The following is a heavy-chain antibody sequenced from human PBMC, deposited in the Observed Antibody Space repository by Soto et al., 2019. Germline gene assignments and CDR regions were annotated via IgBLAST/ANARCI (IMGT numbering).Heavy chain of an antibody. V-gene: IGHV4-34*01. Sequence: QVQLQQWGAGLLKPSETLSLTCAVYGGSFSGYYWSWIRQPPGKGLEWIGEINHSGSTNYNPSLKSRVTISVDTSKNQFSLKLSSVTAADTAVYFCARAPFWSGDYGMDVWGQGTTVTVSS. D-gene: IGHD3-3*01. CDR1: GGSFSGYY. CDR3: ARAPFWSGDYGMDV. J-gene: IGHJ6*02. CDR2: INHSGST.